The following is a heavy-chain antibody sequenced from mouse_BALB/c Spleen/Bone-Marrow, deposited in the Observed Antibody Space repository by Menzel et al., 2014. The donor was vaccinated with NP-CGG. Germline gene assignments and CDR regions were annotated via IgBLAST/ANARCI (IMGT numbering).Heavy chain of an antibody. CDR1: GFTFSDFY. Sequence: EVNLVESGGGLVQPGDSLRLSCATSGFTFSDFYMDWVRQPPGKRLEWIAASRNKAKYYTTEYSASVKGRFIVSRDTSQSVLYLQMNALRAEDTAFYYCARDVGYGNYFVYWGQGTLVTVSA. CDR3: ARDVGYGNYFVY. D-gene: IGHD2-10*02. CDR2: SRNKAKYYTT. V-gene: IGHV7-1*02. J-gene: IGHJ3*01.